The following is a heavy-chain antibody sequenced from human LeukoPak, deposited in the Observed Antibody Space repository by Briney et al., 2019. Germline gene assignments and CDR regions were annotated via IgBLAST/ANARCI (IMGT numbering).Heavy chain of an antibody. D-gene: IGHD3-10*01. CDR1: GGSISSGGYY. CDR2: IYYSGST. Sequence: SQTLSLTCTVSGGSISSGGYYWSWIRQHPGKGLEWIGYIYYSGSTYYNPSLKSRVTISVDTSKNQFSLRLSSVTAADTSVYYCARFSAYYYGSGSYYYFDYWGQGTLVTVSS. V-gene: IGHV4-31*03. J-gene: IGHJ4*02. CDR3: ARFSAYYYGSGSYYYFDY.